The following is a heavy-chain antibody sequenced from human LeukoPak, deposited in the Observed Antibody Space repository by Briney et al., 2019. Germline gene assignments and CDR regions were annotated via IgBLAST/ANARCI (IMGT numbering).Heavy chain of an antibody. Sequence: SVKVSCKASGGTFSSYAISWVRQAPGQGRKWMGGIIPIFGTANYAQKCQGRVTITADESTSTAYMELSSLRSEDTAVYYCARDFWSGYYNRNGMDVWGQGTTVTVSS. V-gene: IGHV1-69*13. CDR3: ARDFWSGYYNRNGMDV. D-gene: IGHD3-3*01. J-gene: IGHJ6*02. CDR2: IIPIFGTA. CDR1: GGTFSSYA.